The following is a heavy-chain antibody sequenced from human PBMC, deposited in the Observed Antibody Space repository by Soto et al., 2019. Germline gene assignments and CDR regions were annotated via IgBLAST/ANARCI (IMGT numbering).Heavy chain of an antibody. CDR3: ALRIMAVVPEY. Sequence: QVQLQESGPGLVKPSETLSLTCAVSGDSISSYYCMWIRQPPGKGLESIGYLYYGRSANYNPSLKSRVTWSVDTSTNQWSLTLSSMTAADTAVYYCALRIMAVVPEYWGQGTLVTVSS. CDR2: LYYGRSA. D-gene: IGHD3-22*01. CDR1: GDSISSYY. J-gene: IGHJ4*02. V-gene: IGHV4-59*01.